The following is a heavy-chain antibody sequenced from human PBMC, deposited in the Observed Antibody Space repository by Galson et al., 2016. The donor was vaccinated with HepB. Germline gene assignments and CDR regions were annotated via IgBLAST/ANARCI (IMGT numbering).Heavy chain of an antibody. J-gene: IGHJ2*01. CDR3: AAYNNFDWCFDL. V-gene: IGHV4-30-2*01. Sequence: TLSLTCGVSGGSINHGACFWSWIRQPPGKGLEWIGYIYHGGSTYYNPSLKGRVTISVDRSKNQFSLKVTSVTAADTAVYDCAAYNNFDWCFDLWGRVTLVTVSS. CDR1: GGSINHGACF. CDR2: IYHGGST. D-gene: IGHD4-11*01.